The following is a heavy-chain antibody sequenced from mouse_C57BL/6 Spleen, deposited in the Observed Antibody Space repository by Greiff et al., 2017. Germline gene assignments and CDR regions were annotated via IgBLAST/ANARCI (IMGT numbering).Heavy chain of an antibody. CDR1: GYTFTSYW. CDR3: ARRGSKSYYAMDY. V-gene: IGHV1-69*01. D-gene: IGHD2-5*01. J-gene: IGHJ4*01. Sequence: VQLQQPGAELVMPGASVKLSCKASGYTFTSYWMHWVKQRPGQGLEWIGEIDPSDSYTNYNQKFTGKSTLTVDKSSSTAYMQLSSLTSKDSAVYYCARRGSKSYYAMDYWGQGTSVTVSS. CDR2: IDPSDSYT.